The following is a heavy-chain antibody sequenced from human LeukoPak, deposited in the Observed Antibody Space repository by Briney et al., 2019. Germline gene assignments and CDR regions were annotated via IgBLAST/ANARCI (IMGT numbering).Heavy chain of an antibody. CDR2: IKKDGSEK. CDR3: ARDHAFSYYYYYMDV. J-gene: IGHJ6*03. CDR1: GFTFSSYW. V-gene: IGHV3-7*01. Sequence: TGGSLRLSCAASGFTFSSYWMSWVGQAPGKGLEWVDNIKKDGSEKYYVDSVKGRFTISRDNAKTSLYLQMNSLRAEDTAVYYCARDHAFSYYYYYMDVWGKGTTVTVSS. D-gene: IGHD3-3*01.